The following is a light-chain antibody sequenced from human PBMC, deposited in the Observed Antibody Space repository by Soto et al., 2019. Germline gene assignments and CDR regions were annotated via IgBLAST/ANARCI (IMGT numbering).Light chain of an antibody. Sequence: EIVMTQSPATLSVSPGERATLSCRASQSVSKNLAWYQQKPGQAPRLLIYDASTRATGIPARFSGSGSGTEFTLTISSLQSEDFAVYYCQQYNIWPVMYTFGQGTKLEIK. CDR3: QQYNIWPVMYT. V-gene: IGKV3-15*01. CDR1: QSVSKN. J-gene: IGKJ2*01. CDR2: DAS.